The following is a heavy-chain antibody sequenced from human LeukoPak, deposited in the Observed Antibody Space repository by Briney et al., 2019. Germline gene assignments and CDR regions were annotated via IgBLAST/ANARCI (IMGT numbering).Heavy chain of an antibody. CDR1: GFTFSSYA. Sequence: GGSLRLSCAASGFTFSSYAMSWVRQAPGKGLEWVSAISGSGGSTYYADSVKGRFTISRDNSKNTLYLQMNSLSAEDTAVFYCAKDRGIVGGHYYGMDVWGHGTTVTVSS. V-gene: IGHV3-23*01. J-gene: IGHJ6*02. CDR3: AKDRGIVGGHYYGMDV. CDR2: ISGSGGST. D-gene: IGHD2-15*01.